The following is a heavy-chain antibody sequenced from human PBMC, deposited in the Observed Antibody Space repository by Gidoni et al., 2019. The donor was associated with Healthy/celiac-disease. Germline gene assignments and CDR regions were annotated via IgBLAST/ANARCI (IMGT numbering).Heavy chain of an antibody. V-gene: IGHV1-69*08. J-gene: IGHJ4*02. D-gene: IGHD6-13*01. CDR1: GGTFSSYT. Sequence: QVQLVQSGAEVKKPGSSVTVSCKASGGTFSSYTISWVRQAPGQGLEWMGRIIPILGIANYAQKFQGRVTITADKSTSTAYMELSSLRSEDTAVYYCAREEEEQPQPYFDYWGQGTLVTVSS. CDR3: AREEEEQPQPYFDY. CDR2: IIPILGIA.